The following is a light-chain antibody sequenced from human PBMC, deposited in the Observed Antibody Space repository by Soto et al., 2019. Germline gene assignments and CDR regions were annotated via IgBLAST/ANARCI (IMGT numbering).Light chain of an antibody. CDR3: SSFATTTIPV. CDR2: DVS. Sequence: QSALTQPDSVSGSPGQSITISCTGTSSDIGGYNYVSWYQQHPGKAPKLMIYDVSYRPSGVSDRFSGSKSGNTASLTISGLQAEDEADYHCSSFATTTIPVFGGGTKLTVL. J-gene: IGLJ2*01. CDR1: SSDIGGYNY. V-gene: IGLV2-14*01.